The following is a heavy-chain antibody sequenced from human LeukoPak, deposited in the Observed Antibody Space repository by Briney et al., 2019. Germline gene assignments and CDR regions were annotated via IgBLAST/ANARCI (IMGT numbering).Heavy chain of an antibody. CDR3: ATAGAKWFSGTDV. CDR1: GFTFSSYA. CDR2: ISGSGGST. J-gene: IGHJ6*02. D-gene: IGHD3-22*01. V-gene: IGHV3-23*01. Sequence: GGSLRLSCAASGFTFSSYAMSWVRQAPGKGLEWVSAISGSGGSTYYADSVKGRFTISRDNSKNTLYLQMNSLRAEDTAVYYCATAGAKWFSGTDVWGQGTTVTVSS.